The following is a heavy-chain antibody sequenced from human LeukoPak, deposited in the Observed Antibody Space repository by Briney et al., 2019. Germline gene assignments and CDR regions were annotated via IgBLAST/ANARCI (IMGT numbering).Heavy chain of an antibody. D-gene: IGHD4-23*01. CDR1: GYTFTSYG. CDR2: ISAYNGNT. J-gene: IGHJ6*03. CDR3: ARDGTVTASYYYYYMDV. V-gene: IGHV1-18*01. Sequence: ASVNVSCKASGYTFTSYGISWVRQAPGQGLEWMGWISAYNGNTNYAQKLQGRVTMTTDTSTSTAYMELRSLRSDDTAVYYCARDGTVTASYYYYYMDVWGKGTTVTVSS.